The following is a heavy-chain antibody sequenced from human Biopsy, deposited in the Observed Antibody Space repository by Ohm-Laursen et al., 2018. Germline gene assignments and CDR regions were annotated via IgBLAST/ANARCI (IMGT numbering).Heavy chain of an antibody. CDR1: GGTFSNYG. Sequence: SSVKVSCKTPGGTFSNYGVNWVRQAPGQGLEWLGGNIPILGTGNYAQKFQDRVTVAADTSTSTATMELRSLRSDDTAVYYCAPKLTGYFHHWGQGTLVTVSS. CDR3: APKLTGYFHH. D-gene: IGHD3-9*01. V-gene: IGHV1-69*06. CDR2: NIPILGTG. J-gene: IGHJ1*01.